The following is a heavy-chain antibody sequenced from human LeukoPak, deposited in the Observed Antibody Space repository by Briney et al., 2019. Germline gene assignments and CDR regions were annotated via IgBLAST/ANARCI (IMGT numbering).Heavy chain of an antibody. V-gene: IGHV1-69*06. Sequence: SVKVSCKASGYTFTSYGISWVRQAPGQGLEWMGGIIPIFGTANYAQKFQGRVTITADKSTSTAYMELSSLRSEDTAVYYCARGERLLWFGEFESRQYFQHWGQGTLVTVSS. CDR2: IIPIFGTA. D-gene: IGHD3-10*01. J-gene: IGHJ1*01. CDR1: GYTFTSYG. CDR3: ARGERLLWFGEFESRQYFQH.